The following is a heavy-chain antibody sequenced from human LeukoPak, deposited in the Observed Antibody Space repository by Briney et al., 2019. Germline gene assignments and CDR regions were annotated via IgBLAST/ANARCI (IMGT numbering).Heavy chain of an antibody. CDR3: ARGEWGYCSSTSCPVPDAFDI. Sequence: PGGSLRLSCAASGFTFSSYAMHWVRQAPGKGLEWVAVISYDGSNKYYADSVKGRFTISRDNSKNTLYLQMNSLRAEDTVVYYCARGEWGYCSSTSCPVPDAFDIWGQGTMVTVSS. CDR1: GFTFSSYA. CDR2: ISYDGSNK. D-gene: IGHD2-2*01. V-gene: IGHV3-30-3*01. J-gene: IGHJ3*02.